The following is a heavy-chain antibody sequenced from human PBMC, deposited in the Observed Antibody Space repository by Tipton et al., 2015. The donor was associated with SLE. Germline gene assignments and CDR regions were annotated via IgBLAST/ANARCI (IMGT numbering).Heavy chain of an antibody. D-gene: IGHD3-16*01. CDR3: ARGDTYTGPLYFDS. CDR2: ISHRGNT. V-gene: IGHV4-4*02. J-gene: IGHJ4*02. Sequence: TLSLTCAVSGASISSDNWWCWVRQPPGKGLEWIGEISHRGNTNYNPSLKSRVTISVDTSKNEFSLKLSSVTAADTAVYYCARGDTYTGPLYFDSWGQGTLVTVSS. CDR1: GASISSDNW.